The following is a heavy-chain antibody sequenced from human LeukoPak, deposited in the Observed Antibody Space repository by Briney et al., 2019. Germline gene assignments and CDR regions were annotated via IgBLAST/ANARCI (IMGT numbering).Heavy chain of an antibody. J-gene: IGHJ4*01. Sequence: GGSLRLSCAASGFTFTNAWMSWVRQAPGKGLEWISYISRSSDHIYYADSVKGRFTMSRDNAKNSLSLQMNSLRDEDTAVYYCARDSSWSFDYWGHGTLVTV. D-gene: IGHD2-15*01. CDR1: GFTFTNAW. CDR2: ISRSSDHI. CDR3: ARDSSWSFDY. V-gene: IGHV3-48*02.